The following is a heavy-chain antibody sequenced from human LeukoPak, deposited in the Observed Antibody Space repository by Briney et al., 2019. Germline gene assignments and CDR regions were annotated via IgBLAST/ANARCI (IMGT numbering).Heavy chain of an antibody. J-gene: IGHJ3*02. CDR1: GFTFSSYG. D-gene: IGHD2-2*01. Sequence: GGSLRLSCAASGFTFSSYGMHWVRQAPGKGLEWVAFIRYDGSNKYYADSVKGRFTISRDNSKNTLYLQMNSLRAEDTAVYYCAKEEEIVVVPAAISHDAFDIWGQGTMVTVSS. CDR3: AKEEEIVVVPAAISHDAFDI. CDR2: IRYDGSNK. V-gene: IGHV3-30*02.